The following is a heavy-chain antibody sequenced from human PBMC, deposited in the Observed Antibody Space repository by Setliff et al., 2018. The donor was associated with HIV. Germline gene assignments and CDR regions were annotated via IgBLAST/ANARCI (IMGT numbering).Heavy chain of an antibody. V-gene: IGHV2-5*02. J-gene: IGHJ4*02. D-gene: IGHD2-2*01. CDR1: GFSLSTSGVG. Sequence: GSGPTLVNPTQTLTLTCTFSGFSLSTSGVGVGWIRQPPGKALEWLALIYWDDDKRYSPSLKSRLTITKDTSKNHVVLTMTNMDPVDTATYYCAHISRVAYVNIKYYFDYWGQGTLVTVSS. CDR2: IYWDDDK. CDR3: AHISRVAYVNIKYYFDY.